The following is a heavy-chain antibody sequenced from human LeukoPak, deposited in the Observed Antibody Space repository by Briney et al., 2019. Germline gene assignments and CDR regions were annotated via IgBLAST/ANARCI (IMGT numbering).Heavy chain of an antibody. J-gene: IGHJ5*02. V-gene: IGHV1-46*01. Sequence: ASVKVSCKVSGYTFTSYYMHWVRQAPGRGLEWMGIINPSGGSTSYAQKFQGRVTMTRDMSTSTVYMELSSLRSEDTAVYYCARVAAARQSWFDPWGQGTLVTVSS. CDR2: INPSGGST. CDR1: GYTFTSYY. D-gene: IGHD6-6*01. CDR3: ARVAAARQSWFDP.